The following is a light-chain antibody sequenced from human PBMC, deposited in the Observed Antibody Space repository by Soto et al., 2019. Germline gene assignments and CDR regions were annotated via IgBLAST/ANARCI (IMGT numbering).Light chain of an antibody. J-gene: IGLJ2*01. CDR1: TGAVTSGYY. V-gene: IGLV7-43*01. Sequence: QTVVTQEPSLTVSPGGTVTLTCASNTGAVTSGYYPNWFQQKPGQAPRALIYSTNNKYSWTPARFSGSLLVGKAALTLSGVQHEDEADYYCLLYYGGQLGVFGGGTKLTVL. CDR3: LLYYGGQLGV. CDR2: STN.